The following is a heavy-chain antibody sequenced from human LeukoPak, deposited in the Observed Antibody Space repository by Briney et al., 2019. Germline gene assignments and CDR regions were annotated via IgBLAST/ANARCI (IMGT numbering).Heavy chain of an antibody. CDR1: GYSFTSYW. Sequence: GESLKISCKGSGYSFTSYWIGWVRQMPGKGLEWMGIIYPGDSDTRYSPSFQGQVTISADKSISTAYLQWSSRKASDTAMYYCARHVGPYYYDSSGYFYPQAWGQGTLVTVSS. V-gene: IGHV5-51*01. J-gene: IGHJ5*02. CDR3: ARHVGPYYYDSSGYFYPQA. CDR2: IYPGDSDT. D-gene: IGHD3-22*01.